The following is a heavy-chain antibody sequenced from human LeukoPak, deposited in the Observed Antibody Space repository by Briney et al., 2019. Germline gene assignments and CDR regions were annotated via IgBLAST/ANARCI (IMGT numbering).Heavy chain of an antibody. CDR3: AKGVDMVVTMVPYFDY. CDR1: GFTVSSNY. Sequence: GGSLRLSCAASGFTVSSNYMSWVRQAPGKGLEWVSAISGSGGSTYYADPVKGRFTISRDNSKNTLYLQMNSLRAEDTAVYYCAKGVDMVVTMVPYFDYWGQGTLVTVSS. J-gene: IGHJ4*02. V-gene: IGHV3-23*01. D-gene: IGHD5-12*01. CDR2: ISGSGGST.